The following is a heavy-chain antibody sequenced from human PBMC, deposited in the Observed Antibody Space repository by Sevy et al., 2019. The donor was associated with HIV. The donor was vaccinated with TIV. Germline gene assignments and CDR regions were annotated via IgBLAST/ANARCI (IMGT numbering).Heavy chain of an antibody. CDR2: FDPEDGET. Sequence: ASVKVSCKVSGYTLTELSMHWVRQAPGKGLEWMGGFDPEDGETIYAQKFQGRVTMTGDTSTDTAYMGLSSLGSEDTAVYYCATADRDYYDSSGYYRVFDYWGQGTLVTVSS. CDR3: ATADRDYYDSSGYYRVFDY. D-gene: IGHD3-22*01. CDR1: GYTLTELS. J-gene: IGHJ4*02. V-gene: IGHV1-24*01.